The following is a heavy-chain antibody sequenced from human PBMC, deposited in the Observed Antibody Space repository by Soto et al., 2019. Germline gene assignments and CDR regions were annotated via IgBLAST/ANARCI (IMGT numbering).Heavy chain of an antibody. CDR1: GFTFSSYA. D-gene: IGHD3-10*01. CDR2: ISGSGGST. Sequence: VGSLRLSCAASGFTFSSYAMTWVRQAPGKGLEWVSVISGSGGSTYYADSVKGRFIISRDNSKNTLYLQMNSLRAEDTAVYYCAKDRAPRYGMDVWGQGTTVTVSS. V-gene: IGHV3-23*01. J-gene: IGHJ6*02. CDR3: AKDRAPRYGMDV.